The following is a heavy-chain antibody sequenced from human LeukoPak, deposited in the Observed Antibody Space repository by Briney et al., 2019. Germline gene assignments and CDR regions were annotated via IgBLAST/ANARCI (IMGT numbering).Heavy chain of an antibody. J-gene: IGHJ3*02. CDR1: GFTFSSYD. CDR3: ARLSKGYAFDI. D-gene: IGHD3-16*02. Sequence: GGSLRLSCAASGFTFSSYDMHWVRQATGKGLEWVSAIGTAGDTYYPGSVKGRFTISRENAKNSLYLQMNSLRAGDTAVYYCARLSKGYAFDIWGQGTMVTVSS. CDR2: IGTAGDT. V-gene: IGHV3-13*01.